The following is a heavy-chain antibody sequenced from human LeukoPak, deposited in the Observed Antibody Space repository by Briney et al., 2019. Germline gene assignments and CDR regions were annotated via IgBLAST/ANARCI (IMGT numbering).Heavy chain of an antibody. CDR1: GYTFTGYY. D-gene: IGHD2-2*02. CDR2: INPNSGGT. Sequence: GASVKVSCKASGYTFTGYYIHWVRQAPGQGLEWMGWINPNSGGTNYAQKFQGRVTMTRDTSISTAYMELSRLRSDDTAVYYCATYCSSTSCYIDYWGQGTLVTVSS. V-gene: IGHV1-2*02. CDR3: ATYCSSTSCYIDY. J-gene: IGHJ4*02.